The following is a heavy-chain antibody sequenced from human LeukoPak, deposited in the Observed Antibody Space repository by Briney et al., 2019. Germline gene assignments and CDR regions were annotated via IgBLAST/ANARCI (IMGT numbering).Heavy chain of an antibody. CDR2: FDPEDGET. J-gene: IGHJ4*02. CDR3: ARGDYYDSSGLVDY. CDR1: GYTLTELS. V-gene: IGHV1-24*01. Sequence: ASVKVSCKVSGYTLTELSMHWVRQAPGKGLEWMGGFDPEDGETIYAQKFQGRVTITADKSTSTAYMELSSLRSEDTAVYYCARGDYYDSSGLVDYWGQGTLVTVSS. D-gene: IGHD3-22*01.